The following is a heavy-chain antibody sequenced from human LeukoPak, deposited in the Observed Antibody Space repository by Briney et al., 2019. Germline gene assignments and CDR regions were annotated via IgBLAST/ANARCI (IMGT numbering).Heavy chain of an antibody. J-gene: IGHJ5*02. CDR3: ARDGVVAAAGGWFDP. V-gene: IGHV3-21*01. CDR1: GFTFSSYS. D-gene: IGHD6-13*01. Sequence: GGSLRLSCAASGFTFSSYSMNWVRQAPGKGLEWVSSISSSSSYIYYADSVKGRFTISRDNAKNSLYLQMNSLRAKDTAVYYCARDGVVAAAGGWFDPWGQGTLVTVSS. CDR2: ISSSSSYI.